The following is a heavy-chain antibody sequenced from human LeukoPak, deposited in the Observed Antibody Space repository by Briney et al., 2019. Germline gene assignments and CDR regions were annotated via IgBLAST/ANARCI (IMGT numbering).Heavy chain of an antibody. V-gene: IGHV4-39*07. CDR2: IYYSGNT. J-gene: IGHJ4*02. CDR3: ARVGGGVRRYCTNGVCYGYLDY. CDR1: GGSISSSSYY. D-gene: IGHD2-8*01. Sequence: PSETLSLTCTVSGGSISSSSYYWGWIRQPPGKGLEWIGSIYYSGNTFYNPSLKSRVTISVDTSKNQFSLKLGSVTAADTAVYYCARVGGGVRRYCTNGVCYGYLDYWGQGTLVTVSS.